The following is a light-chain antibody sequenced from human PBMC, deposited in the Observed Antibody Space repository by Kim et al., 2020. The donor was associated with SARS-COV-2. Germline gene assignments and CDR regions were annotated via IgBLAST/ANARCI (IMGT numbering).Light chain of an antibody. V-gene: IGKV1-27*01. CDR1: QDIANY. CDR2: AAS. CDR3: QKYDSAPWT. Sequence: ASVGDGVTIPCRASQDIANYLAWYQQKPGKVPKLLVYAASALKSGVPSRFSGNRSGTDFTLTISNLQPEDVATYYCQKYDSAPWTFGQGTKVDIK. J-gene: IGKJ1*01.